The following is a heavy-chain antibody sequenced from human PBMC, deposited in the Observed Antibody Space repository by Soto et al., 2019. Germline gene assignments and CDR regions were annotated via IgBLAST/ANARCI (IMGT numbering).Heavy chain of an antibody. CDR1: GFTFSAYY. Sequence: PGGSLRLSCAASGFTFSAYYMSWIRQAPGKGLEWVSYISSSGSTIYYADSVKGRFTISRDNAKNSLYLQMNSLRAEDAAVYYCASDLVDSWYSAWFDPWGEGSLVTVPS. J-gene: IGHJ5*02. CDR3: ASDLVDSWYSAWFDP. CDR2: ISSSGSTI. V-gene: IGHV3-11*01. D-gene: IGHD6-13*01.